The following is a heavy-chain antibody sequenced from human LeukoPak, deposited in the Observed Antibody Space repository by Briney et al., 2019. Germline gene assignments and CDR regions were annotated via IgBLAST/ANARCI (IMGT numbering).Heavy chain of an antibody. J-gene: IGHJ4*02. D-gene: IGHD6-19*01. CDR2: INWNGGST. Sequence: GSLELFWGTSGFLFDGFGLRRVPQAPGEGVGLGSGINWNGGSTGYADSVKGRFTISRDNAKNSLYLQMNSLRAEDTALYHCARGVGAVAGTGDYWGQGTLVTVSS. CDR3: ARGVGAVAGTGDY. V-gene: IGHV3-20*01. CDR1: GFLFDGFG.